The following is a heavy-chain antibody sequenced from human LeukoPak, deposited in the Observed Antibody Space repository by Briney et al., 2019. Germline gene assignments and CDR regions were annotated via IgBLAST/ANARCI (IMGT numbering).Heavy chain of an antibody. CDR2: VYYSGST. D-gene: IGHD2-15*01. Sequence: SETLSLTCTVSGGSIGSSSYYWGWIRQPPGKGLEWLGSVYYSGSTHYNPSLKSRVTISVDTSKNQFSLKLSSVTAADTAVYYSVVVVGATRIDYWGQGTLVTVSS. V-gene: IGHV4-39*07. CDR3: VVVVGATRIDY. CDR1: GGSIGSSSYY. J-gene: IGHJ4*02.